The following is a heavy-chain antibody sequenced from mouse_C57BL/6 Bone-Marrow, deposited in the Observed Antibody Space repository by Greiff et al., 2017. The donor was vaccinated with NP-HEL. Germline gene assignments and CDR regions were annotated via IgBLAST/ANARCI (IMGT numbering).Heavy chain of an antibody. D-gene: IGHD1-1*01. V-gene: IGHV14-2*01. J-gene: IGHJ1*03. CDR1: GFNFSDYC. CDR3: DLIMAVGATPDRYLDV. Sequence: VQLLQSGAELVKPGASVKLSCTASGFNFSDYCMHWVQQRTEQGLEWIGWIDPEDGDTKYAPKFQGKATITADTASNTAYLQINSLTSEDTAVSYDDLIMAVGATPDRYLDVWGTGTTVTVTA. CDR2: IDPEDGDT.